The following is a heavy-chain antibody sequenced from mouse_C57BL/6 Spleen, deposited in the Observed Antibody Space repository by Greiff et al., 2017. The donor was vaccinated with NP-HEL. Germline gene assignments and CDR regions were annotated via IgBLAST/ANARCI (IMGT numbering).Heavy chain of an antibody. CDR2: FHPYNDDT. J-gene: IGHJ2*01. Sequence: QVQLKESGAELVKPGASVKMSCKASGYTFTTYPIEWMKQNHGKSLEWIGNFHPYNDDTKYNEKFKGKATLTVEKSSSTVYLELSRLTSDDSAVYYCARGAYDGYYGYFDYWGQGTTLTVSS. CDR1: GYTFTTYP. D-gene: IGHD2-3*01. V-gene: IGHV1-47*01. CDR3: ARGAYDGYYGYFDY.